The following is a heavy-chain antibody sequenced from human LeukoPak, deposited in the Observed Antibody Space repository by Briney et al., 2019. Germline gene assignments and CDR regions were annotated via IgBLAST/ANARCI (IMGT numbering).Heavy chain of an antibody. V-gene: IGHV3-11*04. D-gene: IGHD6-13*01. CDR3: ARDRWAAAASFDY. CDR1: GFAFSDYY. CDR2: ISSSGSTI. Sequence: GGSLRLSCAASGFAFSDYYMSWIRQAPGKGLEWASYISSSGSTIYYADSVKGRFTISRDNAKNSLYLQMNSLRAEDTAVYYCARDRWAAAASFDYWGQGTLVTVSS. J-gene: IGHJ4*02.